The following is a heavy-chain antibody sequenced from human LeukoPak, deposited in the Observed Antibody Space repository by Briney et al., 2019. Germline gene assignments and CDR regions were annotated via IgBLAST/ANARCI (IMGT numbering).Heavy chain of an antibody. CDR1: GYTFTGYY. D-gene: IGHD3-22*01. CDR3: ARAYDSKRRVDY. CDR2: INPNSGGT. J-gene: IGHJ4*02. Sequence: ASVKVSCKASGYTFTGYYMHWVRQAPGQGLEWMGWINPNSGGTNYAQKFQGRVTMTRDTSISTVYMELSSLRSDDTAVFYCARAYDSKRRVDYWGQGTLVTVSS. V-gene: IGHV1-2*02.